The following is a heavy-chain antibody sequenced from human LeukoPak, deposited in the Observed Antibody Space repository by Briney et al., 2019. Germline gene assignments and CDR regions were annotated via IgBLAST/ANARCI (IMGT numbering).Heavy chain of an antibody. CDR1: GGSFSGYY. CDR2: IHQSGST. V-gene: IGHV4-34*01. J-gene: IGHJ6*03. CDR3: ARGSVGYDSSGYYRYYYYMDD. Sequence: PSETLSLTFAVYGGSFSGYYWGAIRQPPGKGLEWIGGIHQSGSTNYNPSLKSRVTISVDTSNDQFPLKLSSVTAADTALYYCARGSVGYDSSGYYRYYYYMDDWDKGTTVTVSS. D-gene: IGHD3-22*01.